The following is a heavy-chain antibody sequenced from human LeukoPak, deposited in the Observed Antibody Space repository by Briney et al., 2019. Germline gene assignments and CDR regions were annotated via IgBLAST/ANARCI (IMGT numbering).Heavy chain of an antibody. CDR2: ISSSSSYI. D-gene: IGHD1-1*01. CDR1: GFTFSSYS. CDR3: ARGTGTTSYFDY. V-gene: IGHV3-21*01. J-gene: IGHJ4*02. Sequence: PGGSLRLSCAASGFTFSSYSMNWVRQAPGKGLEWVSSISSSSSYIYYADSMKGRFTISRDNAKNSLYLQMNSLRAEDTAVYYCARGTGTTSYFDYWGQGTLVTVSS.